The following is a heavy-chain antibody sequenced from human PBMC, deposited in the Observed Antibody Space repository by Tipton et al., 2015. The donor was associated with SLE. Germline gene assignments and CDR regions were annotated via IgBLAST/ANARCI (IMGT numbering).Heavy chain of an antibody. CDR3: ARHRAPYYDSSGYYPLAFDI. V-gene: IGHV4-59*08. CDR1: ADSFTHYH. J-gene: IGHJ3*02. D-gene: IGHD3-22*01. CDR2: VYFDGST. Sequence: TLSLTCTVSADSFTHYHWSWIRQSPGKGLEWIGYVYFDGSTNYNPSLKSRVSISVDTSKNQFSLKFTSVTAADTAVYYCARHRAPYYDSSGYYPLAFDIWGQGTLVTVSS.